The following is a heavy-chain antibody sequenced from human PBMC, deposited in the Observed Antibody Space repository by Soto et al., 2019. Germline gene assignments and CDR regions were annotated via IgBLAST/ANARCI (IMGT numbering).Heavy chain of an antibody. CDR3: VRVQVPPGRVRFYGMDV. CDR2: IYYSGST. V-gene: IGHV4-30-4*01. J-gene: IGHJ6*02. D-gene: IGHD2-2*01. CDR1: GGSISSGDHY. Sequence: KTSETLSLTCTDSGGSISSGDHYWSWIRQPPGKGLEWIGNIYYSGSTYYNPSLKSRVTISVDTSKNQFSLKLSSVTAADTAVYYCVRVQVPPGRVRFYGMDVWGQGTTVTVSS.